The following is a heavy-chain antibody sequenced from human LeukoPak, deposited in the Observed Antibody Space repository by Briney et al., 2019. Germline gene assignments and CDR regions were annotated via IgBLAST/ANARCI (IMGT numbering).Heavy chain of an antibody. Sequence: GGSLRLSCAASGFTFTSYWMHWVRHAPGKGLVWVSLLNSDGSTTKYADSVKGRFTMSRDNAKNTLYLEMNSLRGEDTAVYYCATGGSSGWYHFEYWGQGTLVTVSS. J-gene: IGHJ4*02. V-gene: IGHV3-74*03. CDR3: ATGGSSGWYHFEY. D-gene: IGHD6-19*01. CDR1: GFTFTSYW. CDR2: LNSDGSTT.